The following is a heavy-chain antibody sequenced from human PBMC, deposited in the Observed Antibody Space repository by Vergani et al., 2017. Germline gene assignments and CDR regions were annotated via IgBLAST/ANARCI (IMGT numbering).Heavy chain of an antibody. CDR1: GGSISSSSYY. CDR3: ARHGADCSGGSCYEPREPSNWFDP. V-gene: IGHV4-39*01. Sequence: QLQLQESGPGLVKPSETLSLTCTVSGGSISSSSYYWGWIRQPPGKGLEWIGSIYYSGSTYYNPSLKSRVTISVDTSKNQFSLKLSSVTAADTAVYYCARHGADCSGGSCYEPREPSNWFDPWGQGTLVTVSS. J-gene: IGHJ5*02. D-gene: IGHD2-15*01. CDR2: IYYSGST.